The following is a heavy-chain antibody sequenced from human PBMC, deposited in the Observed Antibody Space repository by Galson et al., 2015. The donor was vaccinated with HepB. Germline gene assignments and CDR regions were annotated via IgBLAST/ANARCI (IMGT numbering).Heavy chain of an antibody. D-gene: IGHD2-8*01. CDR1: GFTFSGSS. V-gene: IGHV3-73*01. Sequence: SLRLSCAASGFTFSGSSMHWVRQASGKRLEWVGRIRTNANNYATAYDASVKDRFTISRDDSKNTAYLQMNSLKTEDTAVYYCNTRYCTNGVCYWARDYWGQGTLVTVSS. CDR2: IRTNANNYAT. CDR3: NTRYCTNGVCYWARDY. J-gene: IGHJ4*02.